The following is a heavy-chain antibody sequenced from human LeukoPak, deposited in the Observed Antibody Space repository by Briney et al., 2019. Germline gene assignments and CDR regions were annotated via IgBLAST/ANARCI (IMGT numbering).Heavy chain of an antibody. V-gene: IGHV1-69*13. J-gene: IGHJ6*02. Sequence: ASVKVSCKASGGTFSSYAISWVRQAPGQGLEWMGGIIPIFGTANYAQKFQGRVTITADESTSTAYMELSSLRSEDTAVYYCAAHLAVAGTHYYYGMDVWGQGTTVTVSS. CDR3: AAHLAVAGTHYYYGMDV. CDR2: IIPIFGTA. CDR1: GGTFSSYA. D-gene: IGHD6-19*01.